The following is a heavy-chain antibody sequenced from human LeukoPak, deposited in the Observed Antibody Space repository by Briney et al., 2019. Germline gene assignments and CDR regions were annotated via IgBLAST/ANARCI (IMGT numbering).Heavy chain of an antibody. CDR3: ARDGYSYGYHYYYYGMDV. J-gene: IGHJ6*02. CDR1: GGTFGSYA. D-gene: IGHD5-18*01. CDR2: IIPILGIA. Sequence: GASVKVSCKASGGTFGSYAISRVRQAPGQGLEWMGRIIPILGIANYAQKLQGRVTITADKSTSTAYMELSSLRSEDTAVYYCARDGYSYGYHYYYYGMDVWGQGTTVTVSS. V-gene: IGHV1-69*04.